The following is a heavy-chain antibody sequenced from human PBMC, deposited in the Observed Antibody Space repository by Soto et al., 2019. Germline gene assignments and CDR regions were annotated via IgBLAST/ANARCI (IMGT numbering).Heavy chain of an antibody. CDR2: MGYNGFT. CDR1: GGHMNNYY. CDR3: ARQGFGELHGLVDV. Sequence: SETLSLTCTISGGHMNNYYCSWFRQPRGQGLEWIGYMGYNGFTRYNPSLRSRVAISLDTAKNQFSLNLSSVTAADTALYYCARQGFGELHGLVDVWGQGITVTVSS. D-gene: IGHD3-10*01. V-gene: IGHV4-59*08. J-gene: IGHJ6*02.